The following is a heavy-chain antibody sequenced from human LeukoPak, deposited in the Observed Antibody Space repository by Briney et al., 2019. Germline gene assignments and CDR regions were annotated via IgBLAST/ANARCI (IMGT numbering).Heavy chain of an antibody. Sequence: PGGSLKLSCATSGFTFNGSALHWVRQASGQGLEWVGRIRSKAHRYATAYAASVKGRFTVSRDGSKNMAYLQMNSLKTEDTAIYYCTRRHYGDYVVDNWGQGTLVTVSS. CDR1: GFTFNGSA. V-gene: IGHV3-73*01. CDR3: TRRHYGDYVVDN. J-gene: IGHJ4*02. D-gene: IGHD4-17*01. CDR2: IRSKAHRYAT.